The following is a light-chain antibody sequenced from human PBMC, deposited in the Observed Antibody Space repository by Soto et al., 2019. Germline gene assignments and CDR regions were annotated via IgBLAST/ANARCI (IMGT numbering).Light chain of an antibody. CDR2: GAS. CDR1: QSVDSNS. CDR3: QQYHRSPPSWT. J-gene: IGKJ1*01. Sequence: EIVLPQSPGTLPLSPGERATLSCRASQSVDSNSLAWYQQKPGQAPRLLIYGASSRATGVPDRFSRSGSGTDLTLTISRLEPGAFALYYGQQYHRSPPSWTFGQGTKVEI. V-gene: IGKV3-20*01.